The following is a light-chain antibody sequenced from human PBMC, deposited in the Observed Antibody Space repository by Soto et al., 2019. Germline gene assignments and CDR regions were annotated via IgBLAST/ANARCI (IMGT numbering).Light chain of an antibody. CDR3: SSYTSSSTYV. CDR2: EVA. J-gene: IGLJ1*01. CDR1: SSDVGNYNY. V-gene: IGLV2-14*01. Sequence: QSALTQPASVSGSPGQSITISCTVTSSDVGNYNYVSWYQQHPGKAPKLLIYEVANRPSGVSNRFSASKSGNTASLTISGLQAEDEADYYCSSYTSSSTYVFGTGTKVTVL.